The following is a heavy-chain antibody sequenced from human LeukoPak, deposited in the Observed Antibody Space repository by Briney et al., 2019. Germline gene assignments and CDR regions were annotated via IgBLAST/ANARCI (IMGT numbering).Heavy chain of an antibody. D-gene: IGHD6-13*01. CDR3: AMGSTSSWIDY. CDR2: INSDGSSR. CDR1: GFTSSSYW. V-gene: IGHV3-74*01. J-gene: IGHJ4*02. Sequence: GGSLRLSCAASGFTSSSYWMHWVRQAPGKGLVWVSRINSDGSSRSHADSVKGRFTISRDNAKNTVYLQMNSLRAEDTAVYYCAMGSTSSWIDYWGQGTLVTVSS.